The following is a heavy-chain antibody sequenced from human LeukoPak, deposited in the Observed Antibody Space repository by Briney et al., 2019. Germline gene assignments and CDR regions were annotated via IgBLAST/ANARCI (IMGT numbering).Heavy chain of an antibody. D-gene: IGHD3-10*01. Sequence: SETLSLTCTVSGGSISSYYWSWIRQPPGKGLEWIGYIYYSGSTNYNPSLKSRVTISVDTSKNQFSLKLSSVTAADTAVYYCARAMVRGVIIPRIHYFDYWGQGTLVTVSS. J-gene: IGHJ4*02. V-gene: IGHV4-59*01. CDR1: GGSISSYY. CDR3: ARAMVRGVIIPRIHYFDY. CDR2: IYYSGST.